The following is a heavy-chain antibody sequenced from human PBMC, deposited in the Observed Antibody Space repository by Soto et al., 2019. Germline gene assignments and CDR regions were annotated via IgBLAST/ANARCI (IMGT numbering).Heavy chain of an antibody. V-gene: IGHV4-34*02. CDR3: ARGQLVWYGDLTPYHRDMDV. J-gene: IGHJ6*02. CDR1: GGSFDDFY. CDR2: ISHDGGT. D-gene: IGHD3-10*01. Sequence: QVQLQQWGAGLLRPSETLSLTCAFYGGSFDDFYWSWVRQSPGKGLEWVGEISHDGGTNYSPSLASRVSKSVDTSKNQFSLHLRSVTAADTGLYYCARGQLVWYGDLTPYHRDMDVWGQGTTVTVSS.